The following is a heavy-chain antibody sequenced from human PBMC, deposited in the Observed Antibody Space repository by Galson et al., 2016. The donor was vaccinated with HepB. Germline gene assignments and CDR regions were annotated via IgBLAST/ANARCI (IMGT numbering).Heavy chain of an antibody. CDR3: ANDQKPRGFDY. CDR1: GMTFSDSY. D-gene: IGHD3-10*01. V-gene: IGHV3-11*01. Sequence: SLRLSCAASGMTFSDSYMSWIRQPPGRGLEWVAYISSASATISYADSVRGRFTISRDNRRSLLFLEMNSLRAEGTALYYCANDQKPRGFDYWGQGTLVTVSS. J-gene: IGHJ4*02. CDR2: ISSASATI.